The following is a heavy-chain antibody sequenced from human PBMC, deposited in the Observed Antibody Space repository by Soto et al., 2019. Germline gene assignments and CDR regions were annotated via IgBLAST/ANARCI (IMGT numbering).Heavy chain of an antibody. J-gene: IGHJ4*02. CDR3: ARGRYGDY. Sequence: QVHLVQSGAEVKKPGASVKVSCKASGYTFTSYGITWVRQAPGQGLEWMGWISAHNVNTDYAQTLQGRVIVTRDTSASTAYMELRSLRSDDTAVYYCARGRYGDYWGQGDLVTVSS. CDR2: ISAHNVNT. CDR1: GYTFTSYG. V-gene: IGHV1-18*01. D-gene: IGHD1-1*01.